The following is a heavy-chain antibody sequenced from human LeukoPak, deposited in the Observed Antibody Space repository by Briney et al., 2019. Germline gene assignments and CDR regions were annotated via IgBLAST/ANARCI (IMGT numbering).Heavy chain of an antibody. V-gene: IGHV3-23*01. CDR3: AKGYQLLWFFDY. CDR2: ISGSGGST. J-gene: IGHJ4*02. Sequence: GGSLLLSCAASGFTFVSYAMSWVRQAPGKGLEWVSAISGSGGSTYYADSVKGRFTISRDNSKNTLYLQMNSLRAEDTAVYYCAKGYQLLWFFDYWGQGTLVTVSS. D-gene: IGHD2-2*01. CDR1: GFTFVSYA.